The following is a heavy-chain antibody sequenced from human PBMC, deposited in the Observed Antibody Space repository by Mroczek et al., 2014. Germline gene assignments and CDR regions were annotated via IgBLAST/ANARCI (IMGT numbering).Heavy chain of an antibody. Sequence: QVQLVESGPGLVKPSQTLSLTCTVSGDSMDSLSYYWSWIRQPAGEGLEWIGRLYTSGATTYNPSLKSRVIMSVDTSKNQFSLNLTSVTAADTAVYFCASTTTHYSTGGYYFHYWGQGMLVTVS. CDR3: ASTTTHYSTGGYYFHY. CDR1: GDSMDSLSYY. V-gene: IGHV4-61*02. D-gene: IGHD2-8*02. J-gene: IGHJ4*02. CDR2: LYTSGAT.